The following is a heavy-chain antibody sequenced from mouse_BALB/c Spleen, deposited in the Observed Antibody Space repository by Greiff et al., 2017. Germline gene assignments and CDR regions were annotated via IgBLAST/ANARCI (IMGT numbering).Heavy chain of an antibody. CDR1: GYTFTDYA. CDR3: ARNDYENAMDY. V-gene: IGHV1S137*01. J-gene: IGHJ4*01. CDR2: ISTYYGDA. D-gene: IGHD2-4*01. Sequence: QVQLQQSGAELVRPGVSVKISCKGSGYTFTDYAMHWVKQSHAKSLEWIGVISTYYGDASYNQKFKGKATMTVDKSSSTAYMELARLTSEDSAIYYCARNDYENAMDYWGQGTSVTVSS.